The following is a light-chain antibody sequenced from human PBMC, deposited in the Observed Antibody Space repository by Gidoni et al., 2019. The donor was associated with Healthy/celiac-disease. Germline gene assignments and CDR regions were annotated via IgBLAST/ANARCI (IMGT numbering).Light chain of an antibody. CDR2: GAS. CDR1: QSVSSN. CDR3: QQYNSWPLYT. J-gene: IGKJ2*01. V-gene: IGKV3-15*01. Sequence: EIVMTQSPATLSVSPGERATRSCRASQSVSSNLAWYQQKPGQAPRLLIYGASTRATGIPDRFSGSGSGTAFTLTISSLQSEDFAVYYCQQYNSWPLYTFGQGTELEIK.